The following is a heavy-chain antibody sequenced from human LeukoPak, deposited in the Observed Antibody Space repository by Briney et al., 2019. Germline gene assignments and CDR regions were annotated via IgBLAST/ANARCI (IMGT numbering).Heavy chain of an antibody. CDR3: ARVGFLEPYGMDV. Sequence: SETLSLTRTVSGGSISSYYWSWIRQPPGKGLEWIGYIYYSGSTNYNPSLKSRVTISVDTSKNQFSLKLSSVTAADTAVYYCARVGFLEPYGMDVWGQGTTVTVSS. CDR1: GGSISSYY. D-gene: IGHD3-3*01. J-gene: IGHJ6*02. CDR2: IYYSGST. V-gene: IGHV4-59*08.